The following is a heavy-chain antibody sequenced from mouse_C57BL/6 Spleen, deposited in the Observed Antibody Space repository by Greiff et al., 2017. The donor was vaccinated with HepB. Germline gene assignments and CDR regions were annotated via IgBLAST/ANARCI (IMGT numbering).Heavy chain of an antibody. CDR3: AREGLYYYGMDY. V-gene: IGHV1-55*01. D-gene: IGHD3-1*01. J-gene: IGHJ4*01. CDR1: GYTFTSYW. CDR2: IYPGSGST. Sequence: QVQLKQPGAELVKPGASVKMSCKASGYTFTSYWITWVKQRPGQGLEWIGDIYPGSGSTNYNAKFKSKATLTVDTSSSTAYMQLSSLTSEDSAVYYCAREGLYYYGMDYWGQGTSVTVSS.